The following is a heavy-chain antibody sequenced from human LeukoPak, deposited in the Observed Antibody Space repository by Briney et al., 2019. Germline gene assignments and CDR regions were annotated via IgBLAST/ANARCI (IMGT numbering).Heavy chain of an antibody. J-gene: IGHJ4*02. CDR1: GITFSSYA. CDR2: ISGSGVST. D-gene: IGHD1-7*01. Sequence: GGSLRLSCAASGITFSSYAMSWVRQAPGKGLEWVSAISGSGVSTYYADSVKGRFTVSRDNSKNTLYLQMSSLRAEDTAVYYCAKDERNWNYNLASQTYDWGQGTLVTVSS. CDR3: AKDERNWNYNLASQTYD. V-gene: IGHV3-23*01.